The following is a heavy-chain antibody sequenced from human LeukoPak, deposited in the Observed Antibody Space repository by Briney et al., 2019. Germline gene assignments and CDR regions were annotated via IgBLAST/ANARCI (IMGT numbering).Heavy chain of an antibody. CDR2: IYSGGST. CDR3: ASQTTVKYYFDY. V-gene: IGHV3-53*01. D-gene: IGHD4-17*01. J-gene: IGHJ4*02. CDR1: GFTVSSNY. Sequence: GGSLRLSCAASGFTVSSNYMSWVRQAPGKGLEWVSVIYSGGSTYYADSVKGRFTISRDNSKNTLYLQLNSLRGEDTAVYYCASQTTVKYYFDYWGQGTLVTVSS.